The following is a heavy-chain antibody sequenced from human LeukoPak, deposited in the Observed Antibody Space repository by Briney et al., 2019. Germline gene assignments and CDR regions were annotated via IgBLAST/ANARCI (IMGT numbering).Heavy chain of an antibody. CDR1: GGSIRSTNW. D-gene: IGHD1-26*01. CDR3: SRESGAFCPFGY. V-gene: IGHV4/OR15-8*02. Sequence: TPSETPSLTCGVSGGSIRSTNWWSWVRQPPGQGLEWIGEISLSGQTNFNPSLNGRVTMSLDESRNQLSLKLTSVTAADTAIYYCSRESGAFCPFGYWGQGTLVIVPP. J-gene: IGHJ4*02. CDR2: ISLSGQT.